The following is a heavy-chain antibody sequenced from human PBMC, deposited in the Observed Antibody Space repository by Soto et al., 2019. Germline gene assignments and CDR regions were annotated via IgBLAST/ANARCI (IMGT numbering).Heavy chain of an antibody. CDR1: GGTFSSYA. D-gene: IGHD5-18*01. V-gene: IGHV1-69*06. Sequence: AASVKVSCKASGGTFSSYAISWVRQAPGQGLEWMGGIIPIFGTANYAQKFQGRVTITADKSTSTAYMELSSLRSEDTAVYYCARESRGYSRAFDIWGQGTMVTVSS. CDR3: ARESRGYSRAFDI. CDR2: IIPIFGTA. J-gene: IGHJ3*02.